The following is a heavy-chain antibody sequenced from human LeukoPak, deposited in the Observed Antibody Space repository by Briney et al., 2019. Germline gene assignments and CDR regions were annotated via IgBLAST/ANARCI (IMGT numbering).Heavy chain of an antibody. CDR3: AREVSGNAGIPGTLAWGPKKYSYSYYMDV. J-gene: IGHJ6*03. V-gene: IGHV4-34*01. Sequence: PSETLSLTCGVSGGSFSGYYWSWIRQPPGKGLEWIGEINQSGGTTYNPSLTSRVTISFDMSRSQISLRLTSVTAADTAVYYCAREVSGNAGIPGTLAWGPKKYSYSYYMDVWGRGTTVTVSS. D-gene: IGHD2-2*01. CDR2: INQSGGT. CDR1: GGSFSGYY.